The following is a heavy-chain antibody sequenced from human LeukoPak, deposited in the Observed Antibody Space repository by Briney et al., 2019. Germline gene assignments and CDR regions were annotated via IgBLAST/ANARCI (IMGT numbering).Heavy chain of an antibody. Sequence: ASVKVSCKASGYTITSHCISWVRQAPGQGLEWMGWISAYNGNTNYAQKLQGRVTMTTDTSTSTAYMELRSLRSDDTAVYYCARVRIAVAGTSGQADYWGQGTLVTVSS. V-gene: IGHV1-18*01. D-gene: IGHD6-19*01. J-gene: IGHJ4*02. CDR3: ARVRIAVAGTSGQADY. CDR1: GYTITSHC. CDR2: ISAYNGNT.